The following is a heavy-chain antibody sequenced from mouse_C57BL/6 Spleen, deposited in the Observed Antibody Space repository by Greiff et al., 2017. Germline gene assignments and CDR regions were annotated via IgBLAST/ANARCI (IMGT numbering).Heavy chain of an antibody. CDR2: ISYDGSN. V-gene: IGHV3-6*01. CDR3: AEGVNYSKGYYAMDY. Sequence: EVQLVESGPGLVKPSQSLSLTCSVTGYSITSGYYWNWIRQFPGNKLEWMGYISYDGSNKYNPSLKNRIAITRDTSENQFFLKLNSVTTEDTATYYGAEGVNYSKGYYAMDYWGQGTTVTVSS. J-gene: IGHJ4*01. D-gene: IGHD2-5*01. CDR1: GYSITSGYY.